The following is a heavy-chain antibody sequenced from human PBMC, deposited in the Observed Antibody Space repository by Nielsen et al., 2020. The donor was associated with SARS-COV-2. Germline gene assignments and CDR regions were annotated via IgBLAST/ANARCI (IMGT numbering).Heavy chain of an antibody. CDR3: ARVRDIVATGGMDV. CDR2: ISSSSSTI. Sequence: IRQPPGKGLEWVSYISSSSSTIYYADSVKGRFTISRDNAKNSLYLQMNSLRAEDTALYHCARVRDIVATGGMDVWGQGTTVTVSS. V-gene: IGHV3-11*01. J-gene: IGHJ6*02. D-gene: IGHD5-12*01.